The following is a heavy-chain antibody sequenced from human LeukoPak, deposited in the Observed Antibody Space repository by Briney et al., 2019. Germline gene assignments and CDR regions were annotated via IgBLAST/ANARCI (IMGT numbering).Heavy chain of an antibody. CDR1: GFTFSSYW. CDR2: IKQDGSEK. J-gene: IGHJ4*02. CDR3: ARGPANYNWNYYFDY. D-gene: IGHD1-7*01. Sequence: GSLRLSCAASGFTFSSYWLSWVRQAPGKGLEWVANIKQDGSEKYYVDSVKGRFTISRDNTKNSLYLEMNSLRAEDTAVYYCARGPANYNWNYYFDYWGQGTLVTVSS. V-gene: IGHV3-7*05.